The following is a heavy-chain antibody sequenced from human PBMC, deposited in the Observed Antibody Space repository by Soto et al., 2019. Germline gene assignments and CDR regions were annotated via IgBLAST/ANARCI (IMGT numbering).Heavy chain of an antibody. Sequence: SVKVSCKASGGTFSSYTISWVRQAPGQGLEWMGRIIPILGIANYAQKFQGRVTITADKSTSTAYMELSSLRSEDTAVYYCARVSYGQLWLMGFDPWGQGTLVTVSS. J-gene: IGHJ5*02. CDR3: ARVSYGQLWLMGFDP. D-gene: IGHD5-18*01. V-gene: IGHV1-69*02. CDR1: GGTFSSYT. CDR2: IIPILGIA.